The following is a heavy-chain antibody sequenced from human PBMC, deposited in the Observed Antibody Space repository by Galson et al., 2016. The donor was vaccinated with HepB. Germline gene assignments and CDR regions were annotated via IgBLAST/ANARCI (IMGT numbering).Heavy chain of an antibody. Sequence: SVKVSCKASGGNLNSYAINWLRQAPGQGLEWMGGIIPIFGTTIYAQMFLDRVTITADGSTNTAYMELRSLKSDDTAFYYCARMSTIHGFRWDFDLWGRGTLVSVSS. CDR2: IIPIFGTT. V-gene: IGHV1-69*13. CDR3: ARMSTIHGFRWDFDL. J-gene: IGHJ2*01. CDR1: GGNLNSYA. D-gene: IGHD5-24*01.